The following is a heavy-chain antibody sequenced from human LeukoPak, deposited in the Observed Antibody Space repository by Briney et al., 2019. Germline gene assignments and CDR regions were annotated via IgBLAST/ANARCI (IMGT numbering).Heavy chain of an antibody. CDR2: ISNDGSNK. CDR1: GFTLSSYV. V-gene: IGHV3-30*04. J-gene: IGHJ3*02. Sequence: GRSLRLSCAASGFTLSSYVIHWVRQAPGKGLEWVAVISNDGSNKDYADSVKGRFTISRDNSKNTLFLQMNSLRPEDTALYYCAREITIFGVVIQRYDAFDIWGQGTMVTVSS. D-gene: IGHD3-3*01. CDR3: AREITIFGVVIQRYDAFDI.